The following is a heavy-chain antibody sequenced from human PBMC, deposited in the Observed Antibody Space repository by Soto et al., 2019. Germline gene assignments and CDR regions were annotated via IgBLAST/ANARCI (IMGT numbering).Heavy chain of an antibody. V-gene: IGHV3-30-3*01. CDR2: ISNDGSHK. CDR3: ARDIVVVVAGLRGFEY. CDR1: GFTFGSYA. D-gene: IGHD2-15*01. Sequence: PGGSLRLSCAASGFTFGSYAMYWVRQAPGKGLEWVAVISNDGSHKYYADSVKGRFTISRDNSKNSLYMQMNSLRAEDTAVYYCARDIVVVVAGLRGFEYWGQGTLVTVSS. J-gene: IGHJ4*02.